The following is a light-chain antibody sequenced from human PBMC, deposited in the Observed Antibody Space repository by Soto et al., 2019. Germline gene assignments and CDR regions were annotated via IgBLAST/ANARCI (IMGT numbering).Light chain of an antibody. CDR3: QHFIGSSWT. Sequence: DIQMTQSPSTLSASVGDRVTITCRASQSVSYWLAWFQQKPGKVPKVLISKASRLESGVPSRFSGSGSGTEFTLTISSLQHDDFATYYCQHFIGSSWTFGQGTKVELK. V-gene: IGKV1-5*03. CDR1: QSVSYW. CDR2: KAS. J-gene: IGKJ1*01.